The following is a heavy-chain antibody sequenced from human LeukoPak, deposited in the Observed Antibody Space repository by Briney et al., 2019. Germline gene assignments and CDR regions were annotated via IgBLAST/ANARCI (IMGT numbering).Heavy chain of an antibody. J-gene: IGHJ6*02. CDR3: ARGYGDSPNYYYYGMDV. D-gene: IGHD4-17*01. CDR2: INSDGTST. V-gene: IGHV3-74*01. CDR1: GFTFSTCW. Sequence: GGSLRVSCAASGFTFSTCWMHWVRQSPGKGLVWVSRINSDGTSTTYADSVKGRFTISRDNAKNSLYLQMSSLRAEDTAVYYCARGYGDSPNYYYYGMDVWGQGTTVTVSS.